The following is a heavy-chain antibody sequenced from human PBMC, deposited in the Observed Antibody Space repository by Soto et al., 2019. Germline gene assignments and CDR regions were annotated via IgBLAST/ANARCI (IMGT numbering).Heavy chain of an antibody. D-gene: IGHD1-20*01. CDR2: MSPNGAEK. CDR3: ALDNIPGAPDYFDY. J-gene: IGHJ4*02. V-gene: IGHV3-30-3*01. CDR1: GFSFSTND. Sequence: QVQLVESGGDVVQPGTSLRLSCAASGFSFSTNDLHWVRQAPGKGLEWVAVMSPNGAEKYYTDSVKGRFTISRDNSKNTLYLEMSSLTSEDTAVYYCALDNIPGAPDYFDYWGQGTLVTVSS.